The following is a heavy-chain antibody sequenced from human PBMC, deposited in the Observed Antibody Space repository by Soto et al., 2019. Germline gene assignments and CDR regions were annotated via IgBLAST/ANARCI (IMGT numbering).Heavy chain of an antibody. CDR3: TTDRRSDFWSGYSNYYSSGMDV. J-gene: IGHJ6*02. Sequence: PGGSLRLSCSASGFTFSNAWMNWVRQAPGKGLEWVGRIKSKTDGGTTDYAAPVKGRFTISRDDSKNTLYLQMNSLKTEDTAVYYCTTDRRSDFWSGYSNYYSSGMDVWGQGNTVTVSS. CDR1: GFTFSNAW. CDR2: IKSKTDGGTT. D-gene: IGHD3-3*01. V-gene: IGHV3-15*07.